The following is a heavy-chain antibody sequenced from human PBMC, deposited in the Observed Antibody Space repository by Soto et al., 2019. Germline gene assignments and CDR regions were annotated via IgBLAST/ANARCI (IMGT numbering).Heavy chain of an antibody. CDR2: INTNTGNP. Sequence: ASVKVSCKASGYTFTSYAMNWVRQAPGQGLEWMGWINTNTGNPTYAQGFTGRFVFSLDTSVSTAYLQICSLKAEDTAVYYCARDYQLPTITYYYYYYGMDVCGQGTTLTVSS. D-gene: IGHD2-2*01. J-gene: IGHJ6*02. V-gene: IGHV7-4-1*01. CDR1: GYTFTSYA. CDR3: ARDYQLPTITYYYYYYGMDV.